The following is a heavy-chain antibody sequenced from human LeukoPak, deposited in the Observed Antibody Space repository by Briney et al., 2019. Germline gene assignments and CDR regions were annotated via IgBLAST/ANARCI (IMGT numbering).Heavy chain of an antibody. J-gene: IGHJ4*02. V-gene: IGHV3-7*01. CDR1: GFTFSSYW. Sequence: PGGSLRLSCAASGFTFSSYWMSWVRQAPGKGLEWVANIKQDGSEKYYVDSVKGRFTISRDNAKNSLYLQMNGLRAEDTAVYYCARLGVALQFDYWGQGTLVTVSS. D-gene: IGHD2-15*01. CDR2: IKQDGSEK. CDR3: ARLGVALQFDY.